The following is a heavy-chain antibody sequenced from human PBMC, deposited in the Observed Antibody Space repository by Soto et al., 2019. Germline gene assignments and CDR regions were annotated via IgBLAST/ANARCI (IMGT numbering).Heavy chain of an antibody. CDR2: IRHDGNI. Sequence: SETLSLTCGVSGYSISRGFYWGWVRQPPGKGLEWIGSIRHDGNIYYSSSLKSRATISVDTSRNQFSLNLRSVTAADTAVYYCAIVGVEAPGPIGDFDYWGQGTLVTVSS. CDR3: AIVGVEAPGPIGDFDY. CDR1: GYSISRGFY. V-gene: IGHV4-38-2*01. D-gene: IGHD2-15*01. J-gene: IGHJ4*02.